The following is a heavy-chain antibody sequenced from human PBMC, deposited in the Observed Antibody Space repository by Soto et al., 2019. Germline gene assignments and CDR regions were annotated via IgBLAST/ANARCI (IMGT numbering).Heavy chain of an antibody. D-gene: IGHD3-3*01. CDR1: GFTFSSYA. J-gene: IGHJ4*02. V-gene: IGHV3-23*01. CDR2: ISGSGGST. CDR3: AKDYADSTYYDFWSGYYAFFDY. Sequence: EVQLLESGGGLVQPGGSVRLSCAASGFTFSSYAMSWVRQAPGKGLEWVSAISGSGGSTYYADSVKGRFTISRDNSKNTLYLQMNSLRAEDTAVYYCAKDYADSTYYDFWSGYYAFFDYWGQGTLVTVSS.